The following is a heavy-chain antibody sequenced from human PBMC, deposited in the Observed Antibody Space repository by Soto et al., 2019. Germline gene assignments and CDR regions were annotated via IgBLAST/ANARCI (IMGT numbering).Heavy chain of an antibody. V-gene: IGHV3-23*01. J-gene: IGHJ4*02. Sequence: PGGSLRLSCAASGFTFSGVAMTWVRQAPGKGLEWVSSISDNGGNTDYADSVRGRFTLSRDNSKNTLYLQMNHLKAEDTAVYYCAKLYWNPRYFDYWGQGARVTVS. D-gene: IGHD1-1*01. CDR3: AKLYWNPRYFDY. CDR2: ISDNGGNT. CDR1: GFTFSGVA.